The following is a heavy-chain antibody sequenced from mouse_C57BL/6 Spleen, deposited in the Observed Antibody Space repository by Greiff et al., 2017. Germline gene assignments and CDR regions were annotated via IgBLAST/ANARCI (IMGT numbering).Heavy chain of an antibody. D-gene: IGHD1-1*01. J-gene: IGHJ1*03. CDR1: GFTFSDYG. Sequence: EVKVVESGGGLVKPGGSLKLSCAASGFTFSDYGMHWVRQAPEKGLEWVAYISSGSSTIYYADTVKGRVTLSRDNAKNTLFLQRTSLRSEDTVLYYCARKTTVRDWYFDVWGTGNTGTVSS. CDR3: ARKTTVRDWYFDV. V-gene: IGHV5-17*01. CDR2: ISSGSSTI.